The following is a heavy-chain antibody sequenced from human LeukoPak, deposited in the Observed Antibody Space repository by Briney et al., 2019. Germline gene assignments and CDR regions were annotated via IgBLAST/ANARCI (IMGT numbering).Heavy chain of an antibody. D-gene: IGHD4-11*01. Sequence: GGSLRLSCAASGFTVSSNYMSWVRQASGKGLEWVSVIYSGGSTYYADSVKGRFTISRDNSKNTLYLQMNSLRAEDTAVYYCAKDIWGDYSYDYWGQGTLVTVSS. CDR1: GFTVSSNY. J-gene: IGHJ4*02. CDR2: IYSGGST. V-gene: IGHV3-66*01. CDR3: AKDIWGDYSYDY.